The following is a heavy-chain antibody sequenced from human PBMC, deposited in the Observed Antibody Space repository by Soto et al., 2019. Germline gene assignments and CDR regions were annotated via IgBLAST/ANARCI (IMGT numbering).Heavy chain of an antibody. CDR1: VFTFSTYG. CDR3: AKGYSYHDY. Sequence: GWSLRLSCASSVFTFSTYGMQWVRQAPGKGLEWVAVISYDGRNKYYADSVKGRFTISRDISKNTLYLQMNSLRAEDTAVYYCAKGYSYHDYWGQGTLVTVSS. D-gene: IGHD5-18*01. J-gene: IGHJ4*02. CDR2: ISYDGRNK. V-gene: IGHV3-30*18.